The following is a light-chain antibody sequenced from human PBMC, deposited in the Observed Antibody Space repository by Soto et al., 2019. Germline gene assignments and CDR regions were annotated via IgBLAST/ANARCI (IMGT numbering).Light chain of an antibody. V-gene: IGKV1-27*01. J-gene: IGKJ1*01. CDR1: QGINNY. CDR3: HKYYNVPRT. CDR2: AAS. Sequence: DIQMTQSPSSLSASVGDRVTITCRASQGINNYLAWYQQKPGKVPRLLIYAASTLQSGVPSRFSCTGSGTDFTLTISSLQPEDGATYCCHKYYNVPRTFGQGTKVEIK.